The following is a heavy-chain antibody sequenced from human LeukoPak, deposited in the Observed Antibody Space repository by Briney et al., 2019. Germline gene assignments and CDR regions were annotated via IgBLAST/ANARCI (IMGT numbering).Heavy chain of an antibody. CDR2: ISSSSSYI. D-gene: IGHD3-22*01. CDR1: GFTFSSYS. V-gene: IGHV3-21*01. Sequence: GGSLRLSCAASGFTFSSYSMNWVRQAPGKGLEWVSSISSSSSYIYYADSVKGRFTISRDNAKNSLYLQMNSLRAEDTAVYYCARDFPTRETYYYDSSGYYHDYWGQGTLVTVSS. CDR3: ARDFPTRETYYYDSSGYYHDY. J-gene: IGHJ4*02.